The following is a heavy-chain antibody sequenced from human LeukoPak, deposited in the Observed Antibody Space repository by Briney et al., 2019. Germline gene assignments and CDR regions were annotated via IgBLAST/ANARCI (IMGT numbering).Heavy chain of an antibody. CDR2: IYSGGNT. V-gene: IGHV3-53*01. Sequence: GGSLRLSCAASGFTVSSNYMSWVRQAPGKGLEWVSVIYSGGNTYYADSVKGRFTISRDNSKNTLYLQMNSLRAEDTAVYYCAHLYGSGSYYGAFDIWGQGAMVTVSS. D-gene: IGHD3-10*01. CDR3: AHLYGSGSYYGAFDI. J-gene: IGHJ3*02. CDR1: GFTVSSNY.